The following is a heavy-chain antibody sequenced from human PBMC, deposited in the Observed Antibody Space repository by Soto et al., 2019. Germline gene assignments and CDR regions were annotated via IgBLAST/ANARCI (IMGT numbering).Heavy chain of an antibody. J-gene: IGHJ4*02. CDR3: ARTSRSGIDY. CDR2: IYYSGST. Sequence: SETLSLTCTVSGGSISSGGYYWSWIRQHPGKGLEWIGYIYYSGSTYYNPSLKSRVTISVDTSKNQFSLKLSPVTAADTAVYYCARTSRSGIDYWGQGTLVTVS. CDR1: GGSISSGGYY. D-gene: IGHD3-10*01. V-gene: IGHV4-31*03.